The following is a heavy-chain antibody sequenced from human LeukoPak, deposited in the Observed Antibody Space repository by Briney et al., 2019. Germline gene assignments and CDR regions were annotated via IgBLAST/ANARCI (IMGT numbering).Heavy chain of an antibody. CDR1: GFTFDDYA. Sequence: GGSLRLSCAASGFTFDDYAMHWVRQAPGKGLEWVSGISWNSGSIGYADSVKGRFTISRDNAKNSLYLQMNSLRAEDTALYYCAKDFGSSGSEYFQHWGQGTLVTVSS. V-gene: IGHV3-9*01. CDR2: ISWNSGSI. CDR3: AKDFGSSGSEYFQH. D-gene: IGHD3-22*01. J-gene: IGHJ1*01.